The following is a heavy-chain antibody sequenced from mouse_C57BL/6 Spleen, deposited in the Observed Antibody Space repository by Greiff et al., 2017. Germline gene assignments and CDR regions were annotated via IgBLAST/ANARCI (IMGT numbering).Heavy chain of an antibody. J-gene: IGHJ2*01. V-gene: IGHV1-55*01. CDR1: GYTFTSYW. Sequence: QVQLQQPGAELVKPGASVKMSCKASGYTFTSYWITWVKQRPGQGLEWIGDIYPGSGGTNYNEKFKSKATLTVDTSSSTAYMQLSSLTSEDSAVYYCARYKEDNYGRSDLDYWGQGTTLTVSS. CDR3: ARYKEDNYGRSDLDY. D-gene: IGHD1-1*01. CDR2: IYPGSGGT.